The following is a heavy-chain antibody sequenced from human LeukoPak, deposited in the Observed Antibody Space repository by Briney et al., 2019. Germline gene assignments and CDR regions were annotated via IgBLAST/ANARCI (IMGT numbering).Heavy chain of an antibody. CDR2: IYKSGST. CDR1: GGTIGGYY. V-gene: IGHV4-4*07. Sequence: PSETLSLTCSVSGGTIGGYYWNWIRQSAGKGLEWIGRIYKSGSTNYNPSPKSRVTISIDKSNNQFSLILRSVTAADTAVYYCARGGYYGSGSYSAYDYYYMDVWGKGTTVTVAS. CDR3: ARGGYYGSGSYSAYDYYYMDV. J-gene: IGHJ6*03. D-gene: IGHD3-10*01.